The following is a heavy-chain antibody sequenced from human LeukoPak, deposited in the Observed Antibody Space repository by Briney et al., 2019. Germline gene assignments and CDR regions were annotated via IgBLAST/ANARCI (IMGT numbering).Heavy chain of an antibody. CDR1: GFTFSSYA. CDR2: ISGGGSTT. Sequence: GGSLRLSCAASGFTFSSYAMNWVRQARGKGLEWVSAISGGGSTTYYADSVKGRFTISRDNSNTPLFLQMNSLRAEDTAVYYCARVGYDSSGYYIYWYFDLWGRGTLVTVSS. CDR3: ARVGYDSSGYYIYWYFDL. D-gene: IGHD3-22*01. J-gene: IGHJ2*01. V-gene: IGHV3-23*01.